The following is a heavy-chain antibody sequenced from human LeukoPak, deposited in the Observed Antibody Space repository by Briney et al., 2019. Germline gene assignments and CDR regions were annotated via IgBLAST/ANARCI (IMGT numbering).Heavy chain of an antibody. CDR2: IYYSGST. Sequence: WVRQPPGKGLEWIGSIYYSGSTYYNPSLKSRVTISVDTSKNQFSLKLSSVTAADTAVYYCARMVAAAGRKGYFDYWGQGTLVTVSS. CDR3: ARMVAAAGRKGYFDY. D-gene: IGHD6-13*01. J-gene: IGHJ4*02. V-gene: IGHV4-39*07.